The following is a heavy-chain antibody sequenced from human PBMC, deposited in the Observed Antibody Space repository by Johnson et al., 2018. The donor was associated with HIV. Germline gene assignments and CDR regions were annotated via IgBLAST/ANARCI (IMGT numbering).Heavy chain of an antibody. J-gene: IGHJ3*02. CDR1: GFTFSDYD. Sequence: QVQLVESGGGLVKPGGSLRLSCAASGFTFSDYDMSWIRQAPGKGLEWVSFISSSGSTIYFADSVKGRFPISRDNAKNSLYLQMHNLTTEDTAVYYCAKGYYDSPFGFDIWGQGTMVIVSS. CDR2: ISSSGSTI. V-gene: IGHV3-11*04. D-gene: IGHD3-3*01. CDR3: AKGYYDSPFGFDI.